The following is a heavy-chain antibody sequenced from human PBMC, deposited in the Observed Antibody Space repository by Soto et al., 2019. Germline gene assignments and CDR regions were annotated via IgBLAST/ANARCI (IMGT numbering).Heavy chain of an antibody. CDR2: IYYSGST. J-gene: IGHJ6*02. CDR1: GGSIISYY. V-gene: IGHV4-59*01. Sequence: SETLSLTCTVSGGSIISYYWSWIRQPPGKGLEWIGYIYYSGSTNYNPSLKSRVTISVDTSKNQFSLKLSSVTAADTAVYDCARDSSGQYGMDVWGQGTTVTVSS. CDR3: ARDSSGQYGMDV.